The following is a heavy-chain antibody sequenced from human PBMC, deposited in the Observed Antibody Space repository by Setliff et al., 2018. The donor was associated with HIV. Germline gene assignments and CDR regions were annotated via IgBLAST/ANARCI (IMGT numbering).Heavy chain of an antibody. CDR3: ARPLNSYQWELQGYGMDV. J-gene: IGHJ6*04. D-gene: IGHD1-26*01. Sequence: ASVKVSCKASGGTFSSYTISWVRQAPGQGLEWMGRIIPILGIANYAQKFQGRVTITADKSTSTAYMELSSLRSEDTAVYYCARPLNSYQWELQGYGMDVWGKGTTVTVSS. CDR1: GGTFSSYT. CDR2: IIPILGIA. V-gene: IGHV1-69*02.